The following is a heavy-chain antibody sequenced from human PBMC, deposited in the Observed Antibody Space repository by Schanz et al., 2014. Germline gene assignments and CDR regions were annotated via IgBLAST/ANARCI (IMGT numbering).Heavy chain of an antibody. D-gene: IGHD5-18*01. CDR1: GGTFSSYA. J-gene: IGHJ6*02. CDR3: ARLLGYSYGHYYYYGMDV. Sequence: HVQLVQSGAEVKKPGSSVKVSCKASGGTFSSYAITWVRQAPGQGLEWMGRISPILGIANYAQKFQGRVTITADKLTSTAYMELSSLRSEDTAVYYCARLLGYSYGHYYYYGMDVWGQGTTVTVSS. V-gene: IGHV1-69*04. CDR2: ISPILGIA.